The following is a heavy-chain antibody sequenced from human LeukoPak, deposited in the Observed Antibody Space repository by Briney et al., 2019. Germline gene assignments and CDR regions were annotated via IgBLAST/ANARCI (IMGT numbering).Heavy chain of an antibody. CDR3: AREDCSSTSCYDPSVSDN. CDR1: GFTFSHYE. J-gene: IGHJ4*02. CDR2: ISSSGYTI. V-gene: IGHV3-48*03. D-gene: IGHD2-2*01. Sequence: GGSLRLSCEASGFTFSHYEMNWVRQAPGKGLEWVSYISSSGYTIYYADSVKGRFTISRDNAKNSLYLQMNSLRAEDTAVYYCAREDCSSTSCYDPSVSDNWGQGTLVTVSS.